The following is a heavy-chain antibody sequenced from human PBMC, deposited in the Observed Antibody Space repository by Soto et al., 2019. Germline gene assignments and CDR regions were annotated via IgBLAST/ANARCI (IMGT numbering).Heavy chain of an antibody. CDR2: ISGSGDST. CDR3: GEKPDDGSGRPIQH. Sequence: EVELLESGGGLVQPGGSLRLSCAASGFTFNNYAMSWVRQAPGKGLEWVSGISGSGDSTYYADSVKGRFTISRDNSKNTLYLQMNRLRAEDTAVYYCGEKPDDGSGRPIQHWGQGTLVTVSS. CDR1: GFTFNNYA. V-gene: IGHV3-23*01. D-gene: IGHD3-10*01. J-gene: IGHJ1*01.